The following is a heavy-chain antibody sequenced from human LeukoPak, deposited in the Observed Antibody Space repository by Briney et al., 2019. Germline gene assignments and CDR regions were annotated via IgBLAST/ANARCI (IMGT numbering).Heavy chain of an antibody. J-gene: IGHJ4*02. D-gene: IGHD3-10*01. Sequence: PGGSLRLSCAASGFTVSSNYMSWVRQAPGKGLEWVSVIYSGGRTYYADSVKGRFTISRDNSRNIMNLQTDSLRPEDTALYYCARAMVRGVIPYWGQGTLVTVSS. CDR2: IYSGGRT. CDR3: ARAMVRGVIPY. V-gene: IGHV3-53*05. CDR1: GFTVSSNY.